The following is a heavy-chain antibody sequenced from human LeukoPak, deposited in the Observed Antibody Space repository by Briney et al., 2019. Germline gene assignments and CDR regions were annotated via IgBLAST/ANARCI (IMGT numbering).Heavy chain of an antibody. J-gene: IGHJ6*03. V-gene: IGHV3-48*03. CDR1: GFTFSSYE. Sequence: GGSLRLSCAASGFTFSSYEMNWVRQAPGKGLEWVSYISSSGSTIYYADSVKGRFTISRDNAKNSLYLQMNSLRAEDTAVYYCARKRDYYYYYMDVWGKGTTVTISS. CDR3: ARKRDYYYYYMDV. CDR2: ISSSGSTI.